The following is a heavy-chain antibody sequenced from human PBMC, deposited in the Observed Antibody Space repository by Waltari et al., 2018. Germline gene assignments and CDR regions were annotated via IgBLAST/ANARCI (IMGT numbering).Heavy chain of an antibody. D-gene: IGHD3-10*01. CDR1: GGSFSTYY. CDR3: ARGLAWPFSSGTYSYFDF. CDR2: INHSGST. V-gene: IGHV4-34*01. Sequence: QVQLQQWGAGLLKPSETLSLTCAVYGGSFSTYYWSWIRQPPGKGLEWIGDINHSGSTNYTSSPKSRATISLDTSKTQFSLKLTSVTAADTAVYYCARGLAWPFSSGTYSYFDFWGQGSLVAVSS. J-gene: IGHJ4*02.